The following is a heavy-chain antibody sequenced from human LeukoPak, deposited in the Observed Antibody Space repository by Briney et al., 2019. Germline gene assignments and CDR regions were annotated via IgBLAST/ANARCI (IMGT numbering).Heavy chain of an antibody. CDR1: GFTFSSYS. Sequence: GGSLRLSCAASGFTFSSYSMNWVRQAPGKGLEWVSSISSSSSYIYYADSVKGRFTISRDNAKNSLHLQMNSLRAEDTAVYSCASRAWQQLDGRGFDYWGQGTLVTVSS. D-gene: IGHD6-13*01. J-gene: IGHJ4*02. V-gene: IGHV3-21*01. CDR2: ISSSSSYI. CDR3: ASRAWQQLDGRGFDY.